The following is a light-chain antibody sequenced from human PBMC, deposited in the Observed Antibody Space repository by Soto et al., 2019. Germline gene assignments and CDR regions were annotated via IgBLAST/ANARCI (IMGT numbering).Light chain of an antibody. CDR2: GAS. J-gene: IGKJ4*01. CDR1: QSVSSSY. V-gene: IGKV3-20*01. Sequence: ESVLTQSPGTLSLSPGERATLSCRASQSVSSSYLGWYQQKPGQAPRLLIYGASSRATGIPDRFSGSGSGTDFTLTISRLEPEDSAVYYCQQYGSSPLTFGGGTKVEIK. CDR3: QQYGSSPLT.